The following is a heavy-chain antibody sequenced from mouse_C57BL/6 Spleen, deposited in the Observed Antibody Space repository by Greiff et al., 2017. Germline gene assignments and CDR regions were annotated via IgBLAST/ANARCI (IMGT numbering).Heavy chain of an antibody. CDR1: GYTFTSYG. CDR3: ARGYYDYEGAMDY. Sequence: QVQLQQPGAELVRPGSSVKLSCKASGYTFTSYGMDWVQQRPGQGLEWIGNIYPSDSDTHYNQKFKDKATLTVDKSSSTAYMQLSSLTSEDSAVYYCARGYYDYEGAMDYWGQGTSVTVSS. V-gene: IGHV1-61*01. CDR2: IYPSDSDT. J-gene: IGHJ4*01. D-gene: IGHD2-4*01.